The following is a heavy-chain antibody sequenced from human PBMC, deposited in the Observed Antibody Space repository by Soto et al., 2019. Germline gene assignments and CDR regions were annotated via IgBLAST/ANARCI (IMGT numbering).Heavy chain of an antibody. CDR1: GFTFSIFS. CDR3: VRDRMWEQWLGPHDAFEI. Sequence: EVELVESGGGLEQPGGSLRLSCAASGFTFSIFSMSWVRQAPGKGLEWISYVNAAANDIYYTDSVRGRFTISRDNAKNSLYLQMNSLRDDDTAVYYCVRDRMWEQWLGPHDAFEIWGQGTMVTVS. CDR2: VNAAANDI. V-gene: IGHV3-48*02. D-gene: IGHD6-19*01. J-gene: IGHJ3*02.